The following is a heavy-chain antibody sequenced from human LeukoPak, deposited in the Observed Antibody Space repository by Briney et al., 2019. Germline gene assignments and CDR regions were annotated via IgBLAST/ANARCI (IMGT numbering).Heavy chain of an antibody. Sequence: GESLKISRKASGYSFTNYWIGWVRQMPGKGLEWMGIIYPGDSDTRYSPSFQGQVTISADKSINTAYLQWSSLKASDTAIYYCARLDPFSSSWYYFDYWGQGTLVTVSS. D-gene: IGHD6-13*01. CDR3: ARLDPFSSSWYYFDY. CDR1: GYSFTNYW. V-gene: IGHV5-51*01. J-gene: IGHJ4*02. CDR2: IYPGDSDT.